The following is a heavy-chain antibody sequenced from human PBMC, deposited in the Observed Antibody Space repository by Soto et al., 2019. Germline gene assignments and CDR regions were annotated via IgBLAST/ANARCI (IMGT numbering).Heavy chain of an antibody. D-gene: IGHD3-9*01. V-gene: IGHV3-66*01. CDR3: ATLKKYDILTGFYPC. Sequence: GWSLRLSCAASGFTVNSNYMSWVRQAPGKGLEWVSFIYSDGSTYYADSVKGRFIISRDNSNNTLYFQMNSLRAEDTAVYYCATLKKYDILTGFYPCWGQGTLVTVSS. CDR2: IYSDGST. J-gene: IGHJ4*02. CDR1: GFTVNSNY.